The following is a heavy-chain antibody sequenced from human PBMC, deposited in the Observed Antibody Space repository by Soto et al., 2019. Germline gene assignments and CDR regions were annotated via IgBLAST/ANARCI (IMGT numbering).Heavy chain of an antibody. J-gene: IGHJ4*02. CDR2: ISGSGGST. CDR1: GFTFSSYA. CDR3: AKGTNYVDFWSGATYYIDY. V-gene: IGHV3-23*01. D-gene: IGHD3-3*01. Sequence: GGSLRLSCAASGFTFSSYAMSWVRQAPGKGLEWVSAISGSGGSTYYADSVKGRFTISRDNSKNTLYLQMNSLRAEDTAVYYCAKGTNYVDFWSGATYYIDYWGQGTLVTVSS.